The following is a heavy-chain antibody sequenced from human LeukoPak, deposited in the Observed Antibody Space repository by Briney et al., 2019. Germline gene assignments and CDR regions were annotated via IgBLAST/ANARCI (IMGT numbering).Heavy chain of an antibody. CDR2: LYSSGTT. CDR3: ARDKTYFDY. V-gene: IGHV3-53*01. CDR1: GVAVSSNY. Sequence: PGWSLRLSCAASGVAVSSNYMSWVRQAPGKGLEWVSLLYSSGTTHYAGSVKGRFTISRDNSKNTLYLQMNSLRAEDTAVYYCARDKTYFDYWGRGTLVTVSS. J-gene: IGHJ4*02.